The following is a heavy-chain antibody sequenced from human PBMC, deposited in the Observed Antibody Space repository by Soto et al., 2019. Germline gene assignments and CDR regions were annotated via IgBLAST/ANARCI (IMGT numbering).Heavy chain of an antibody. CDR2: INHSGST. V-gene: IGHV4-34*01. CDR1: GGSFSGYY. Sequence: SETLSLTCAVYGGSFSGYYWSWIRQPPGKGLEWIGEINHSGSTNYNPSLKSRVTISVDTSKNQFSLKLSSVTAADTAVYYCAREVSSGSSWYFYYYYGMDVWGQGTTVT. J-gene: IGHJ6*02. CDR3: AREVSSGSSWYFYYYYGMDV. D-gene: IGHD6-13*01.